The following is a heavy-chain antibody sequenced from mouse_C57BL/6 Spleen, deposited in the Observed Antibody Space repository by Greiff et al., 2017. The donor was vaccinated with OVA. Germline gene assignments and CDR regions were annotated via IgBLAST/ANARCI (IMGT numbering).Heavy chain of an antibody. J-gene: IGHJ3*01. CDR1: GYTFTSYW. CDR3: AVQIYYGNYDWFAY. CDR2: IYPSDSET. D-gene: IGHD2-1*01. Sequence: VQLQQPGAELVRPGSSVKLSCKASGYTFTSYWMDWVKQRPGQGLEWIGNIYPSDSETHYNQKFKDKATLTVDKSSSTAYMQLSSLTSEDSAVYYCAVQIYYGNYDWFAYWGQGTLSLSLQ. V-gene: IGHV1-61*01.